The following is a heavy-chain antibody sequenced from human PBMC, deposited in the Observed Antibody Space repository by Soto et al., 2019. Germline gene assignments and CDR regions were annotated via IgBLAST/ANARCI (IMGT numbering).Heavy chain of an antibody. D-gene: IGHD6-13*01. CDR3: ARVGRLITAAGLLDA. J-gene: IGHJ5*02. V-gene: IGHV4-4*07. CDR1: GGSISGYY. CDR2: IYANEGT. Sequence: SETLSLTCTVSGGSISGYYWSWIRQPAGKGLEWIGRIYANEGTNYNPSLKSRVTMSLDTSKNQFSLKLSSVTAADTAVYYCARVGRLITAAGLLDAWGQGTLVTVSS.